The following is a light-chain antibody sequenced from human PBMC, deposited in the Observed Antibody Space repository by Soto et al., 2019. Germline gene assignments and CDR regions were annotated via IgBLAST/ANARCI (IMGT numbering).Light chain of an antibody. V-gene: IGKV1-27*01. Sequence: DIQMTQSPSSLSASVGDRVTITCRASQGISNYLAWYQQKPGKVPKLLIYAASTLQSGVPSRFSGSGSGTEFTLTISSLQPEDVATYYCQKYNSAHTWTFGQGTKVEIK. CDR3: QKYNSAHTWT. CDR1: QGISNY. CDR2: AAS. J-gene: IGKJ1*01.